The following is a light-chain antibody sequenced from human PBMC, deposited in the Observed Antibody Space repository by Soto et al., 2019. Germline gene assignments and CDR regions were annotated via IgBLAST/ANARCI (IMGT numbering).Light chain of an antibody. J-gene: IGKJ1*01. V-gene: IGKV3-20*01. CDR3: HQYGGSPQT. CDR1: QSVSNY. Sequence: EIVLTQSPGTLSLSPGERATLSCRASQSVSNYLAWYQRKPGQAPRLLIYGASSRATGIPDRFSGSGSGTDFTLTISILEPEGFAVYYCHQYGGSPQTFSHGTKVEIK. CDR2: GAS.